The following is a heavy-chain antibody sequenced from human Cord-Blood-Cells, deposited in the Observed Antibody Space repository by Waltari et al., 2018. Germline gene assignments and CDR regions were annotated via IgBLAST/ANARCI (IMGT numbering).Heavy chain of an antibody. D-gene: IGHD2-8*01. CDR3: ARLGYCTNGVCPRPDAFDI. V-gene: IGHV4-34*01. CDR2: INHSGST. Sequence: QVQLQQWGAGLLKPSETLSLTCAVYGGSFSGYYWSWLRQPPGKGLEWIGEINHSGSTNYNPSLKSRVTISVDTSKKQFSLKLSSVTDADTAVYYCARLGYCTNGVCPRPDAFDIWGQGKMVKVSS. CDR1: GGSFSGYY. J-gene: IGHJ3*02.